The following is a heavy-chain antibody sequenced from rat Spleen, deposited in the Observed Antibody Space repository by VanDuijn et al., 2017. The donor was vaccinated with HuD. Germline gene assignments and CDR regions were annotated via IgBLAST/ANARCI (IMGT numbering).Heavy chain of an antibody. CDR2: ITNAGGST. J-gene: IGHJ3*01. CDR3: SRGNYPTITTGNWFAY. CDR1: GFTFNNYW. V-gene: IGHV5-31*01. D-gene: IGHD1-4*01. Sequence: EVQLVESGGGLVQPGRSLKLSCAASGFTFNNYWMTWIRQAPGKGLEWVASITNAGGSTYYPDSVRGRFTISRDYAQNTLYLQMNSLRSEDTATYYCSRGNYPTITTGNWFAYWGQGTLVTVSS.